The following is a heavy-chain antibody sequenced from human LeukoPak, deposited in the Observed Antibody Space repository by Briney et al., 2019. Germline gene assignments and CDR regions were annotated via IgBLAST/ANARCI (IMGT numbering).Heavy chain of an antibody. D-gene: IGHD6-13*01. Sequence: PSETLSLTCAVYGGSFSGYYWSWIRQPPGKGLEWIGEINHSGSTNYNPSLKSRVTISVDTSKNQFSLRLSSVTAADTAVYYCARVTGYVMEDYFDYWGQGTLVTVSS. CDR1: GGSFSGYY. V-gene: IGHV4-34*01. CDR2: INHSGST. J-gene: IGHJ4*02. CDR3: ARVTGYVMEDYFDY.